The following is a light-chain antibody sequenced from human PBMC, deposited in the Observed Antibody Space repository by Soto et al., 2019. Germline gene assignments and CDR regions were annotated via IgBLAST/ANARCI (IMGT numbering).Light chain of an antibody. CDR3: QQSYSSPYT. V-gene: IGKV1-39*01. Sequence: DIQMTQSPFPLSASVGDRVTITCRASQSIKNYLNWYQQKPGKAPSLLIYTTSSLQSGVPSRFSGSGSGTDFTLTIGGLQPADFAIYYCQQSYSSPYTFGLGTKVQIK. CDR1: QSIKNY. CDR2: TTS. J-gene: IGKJ2*01.